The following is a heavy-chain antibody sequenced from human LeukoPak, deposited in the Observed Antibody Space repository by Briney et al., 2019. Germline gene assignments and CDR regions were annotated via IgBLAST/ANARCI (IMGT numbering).Heavy chain of an antibody. D-gene: IGHD3-10*01. CDR1: GFTFSSYS. Sequence: GGSLRLSCAASGFTFSSYSMNWVRQAPGKGLEWVSSISSSSSYIYYADSVKGRFTISRDNAKNSLYLQMNSLRAEDTAVYFCARGGDYYFYYMDVWGTGTPVTVSS. V-gene: IGHV3-21*01. CDR3: ARGGDYYFYYMDV. CDR2: ISSSSSYI. J-gene: IGHJ6*03.